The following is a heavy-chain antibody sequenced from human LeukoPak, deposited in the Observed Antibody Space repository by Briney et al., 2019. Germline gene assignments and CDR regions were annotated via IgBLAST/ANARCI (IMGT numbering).Heavy chain of an antibody. J-gene: IGHJ4*02. CDR1: GVSVSSGTYY. CDR3: ARDRVRGNSNPFFDY. CDR2: IYYSGTT. D-gene: IGHD4-11*01. Sequence: SETLSLTCTVSGVSVSSGTYYWSWIRQPPGKGLEWIGYIYYSGTTNYNPSLKSRVTISVDTSKNQFSLKLSSVTAADTAVYYCARDRVRGNSNPFFDYWGQGTLVTVSS. V-gene: IGHV4-61*01.